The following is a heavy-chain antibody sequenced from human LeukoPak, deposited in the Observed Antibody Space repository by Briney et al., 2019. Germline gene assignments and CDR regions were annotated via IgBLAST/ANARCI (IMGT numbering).Heavy chain of an antibody. CDR3: ARSVVGASYSFDY. J-gene: IGHJ4*02. Sequence: SETLSLTCTVSGGSNSSYYWNWIRQPPGKGLEWIGYIYYSGSTNYNPSLKSRVTISVDTSKNQFSLKLSSVTAADTAVYYCARSVVGASYSFDYWGPGTVVTVSS. CDR2: IYYSGST. CDR1: GGSNSSYY. V-gene: IGHV4-59*01. D-gene: IGHD1-26*01.